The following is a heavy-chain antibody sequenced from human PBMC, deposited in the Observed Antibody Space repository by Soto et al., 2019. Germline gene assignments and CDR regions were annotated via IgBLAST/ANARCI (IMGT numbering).Heavy chain of an antibody. Sequence: ASVKVSCKASGYTFTSYDINWVRQATGQGLEWMGWMNPNSGNTGYAQKFQGRVTMTRNTSISTAYMELSSLRSEDTAVYYCAHFLWSGYYSTLPLSPPMDVWGKGTTVTVSS. CDR2: MNPNSGNT. V-gene: IGHV1-8*01. D-gene: IGHD3-3*01. CDR3: AHFLWSGYYSTLPLSPPMDV. J-gene: IGHJ6*03. CDR1: GYTFTSYD.